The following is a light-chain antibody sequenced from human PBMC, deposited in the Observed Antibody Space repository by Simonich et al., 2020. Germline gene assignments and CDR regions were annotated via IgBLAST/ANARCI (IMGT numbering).Light chain of an antibody. Sequence: DIQMTQSPSSLYASVGDRVTITCRASKSISSHLNWYQQKPGKAPKLLFYAASSLQSGVTSRFSGSGSGTDFTLTISSLQPEDFATYYCQQSYSTPFTFGPGTKVDIK. CDR3: QQSYSTPFT. CDR1: KSISSH. V-gene: IGKV1-39*01. J-gene: IGKJ3*01. CDR2: AAS.